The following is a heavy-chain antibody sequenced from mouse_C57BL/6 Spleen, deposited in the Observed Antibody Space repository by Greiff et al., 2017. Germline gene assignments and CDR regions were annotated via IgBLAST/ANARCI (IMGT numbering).Heavy chain of an antibody. CDR2: FHPYNDDT. CDR1: GYTFTTYP. J-gene: IGHJ2*01. V-gene: IGHV1-47*01. D-gene: IGHD2-1*01. Sequence: QVQLKESGAELVKPGASVKMSCKASGYTFTTYPIEWMKQNHGKSLEWIGNFHPYNDDTKYNEKFKGKDTLTVEKSSSTVYLELSRLTSDDSAVYYCARGYYGNYLYYFDYWGQGTTLTVSS. CDR3: ARGYYGNYLYYFDY.